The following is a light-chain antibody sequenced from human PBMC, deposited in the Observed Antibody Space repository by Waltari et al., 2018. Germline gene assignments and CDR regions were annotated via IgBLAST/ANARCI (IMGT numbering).Light chain of an antibody. CDR2: QVP. Sequence: SFELTQPSSVSVSPGQTASITCSVDHLGDRSVSWYHQKAGQSPMLVIYQVPKRPSGIPQRFFGSNSGNTATLTISGTQAMDEAVYYCQAWDSSTVLFGGGTKLTVL. J-gene: IGLJ3*02. V-gene: IGLV3-1*01. CDR1: HLGDRS. CDR3: QAWDSSTVL.